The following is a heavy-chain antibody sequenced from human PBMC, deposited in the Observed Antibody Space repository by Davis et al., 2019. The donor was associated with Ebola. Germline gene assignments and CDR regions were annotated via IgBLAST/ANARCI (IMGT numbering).Heavy chain of an antibody. CDR2: ISGSGGST. CDR3: AKEGPLGAFDI. D-gene: IGHD1-26*01. Sequence: GESLKISCAASGFTVSSNYMSWVRQAPGKGLEWVSAISGSGGSTYYADSVKGRFTISRDNSKNTLYLQMNSLRAEDTAVYYCAKEGPLGAFDIWGQGTMVTVSS. J-gene: IGHJ3*02. V-gene: IGHV3-23*01. CDR1: GFTVSSNY.